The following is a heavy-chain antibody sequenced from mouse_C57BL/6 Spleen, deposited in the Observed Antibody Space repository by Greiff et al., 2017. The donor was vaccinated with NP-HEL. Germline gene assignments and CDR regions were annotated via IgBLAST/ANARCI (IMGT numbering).Heavy chain of an antibody. J-gene: IGHJ2*01. CDR2: INPNNGGT. V-gene: IGHV1-22*01. CDR1: GYTFTDYN. Sequence: VQLKESGPELVKPGASVKMSCKASGYTFTDYNMHWVKQSHGKSLEWIGYINPNNGGTSYNQKFKGKATLTVNKSSSTAYMELRSLTSEDSAVYYCARGGGRYFDYWGQGTTLTVSS. CDR3: ARGGGRYFDY. D-gene: IGHD3-3*01.